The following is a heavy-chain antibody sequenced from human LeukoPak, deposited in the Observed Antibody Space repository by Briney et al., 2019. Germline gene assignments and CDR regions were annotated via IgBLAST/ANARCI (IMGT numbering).Heavy chain of an antibody. CDR1: GYTFTGYY. CDR3: ARGTYYYDSSGYYWHY. J-gene: IGHJ4*02. CDR2: INPNSGGT. V-gene: IGHV1-2*02. D-gene: IGHD3-22*01. Sequence: GASVKVSCKASGYTFTGYYMHWVRQAPGQGLEWMGWINPNSGGTNYAQKFQGRVTMTRDTSISTVYMELSRLRSDDTAVYYCARGTYYYDSSGYYWHYWGQGTLVTVSS.